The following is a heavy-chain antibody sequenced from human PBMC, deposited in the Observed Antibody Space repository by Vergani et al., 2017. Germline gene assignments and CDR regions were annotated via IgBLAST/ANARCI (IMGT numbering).Heavy chain of an antibody. Sequence: EVQLVESGGGLVQPGGSLRLSCAASGLTVSSNYMSWVRRAPGKGLEWVSVINSGGSTYYADSVKGRFTISRDNSKNTVYLQMNSLRAEDTAVYHCTRDGRNYYYYYGMDVWGQGTTVTVSS. V-gene: IGHV3-66*01. D-gene: IGHD1-26*01. CDR2: INSGGST. J-gene: IGHJ6*02. CDR1: GLTVSSNY. CDR3: TRDGRNYYYYYGMDV.